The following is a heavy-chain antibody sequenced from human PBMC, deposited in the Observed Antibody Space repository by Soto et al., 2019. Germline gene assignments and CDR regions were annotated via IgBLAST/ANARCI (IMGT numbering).Heavy chain of an antibody. V-gene: IGHV3-23*01. CDR2: ISGSGAIT. D-gene: IGHD6-6*01. CDR3: AKSMSPRRGASDF. J-gene: IGHJ4*02. Sequence: EVDLLESGGGWVQPGGSLGLSCTASGFTFNHYAMTWVRQAPGKGLEWVSVISGSGAITHYADSVKGRFSISRDNSKNTVSLQLNSLRAEDTAIYYCAKSMSPRRGASDFWGQGTLVTVSS. CDR1: GFTFNHYA.